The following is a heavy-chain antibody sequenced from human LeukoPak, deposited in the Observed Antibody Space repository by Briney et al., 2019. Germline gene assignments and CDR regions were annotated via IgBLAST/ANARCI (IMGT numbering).Heavy chain of an antibody. Sequence: PSQTLSLTCTVSGGSISSGGYYWSWIRQPPGKGLEWIGEINHSGSTNYNPSLKSRVTISVDTSKNQFSLKLSSVTAADTAVYYCASHPRNYYDSSGYYYTTWGQGTLVTVSS. CDR1: GGSISSGGYY. J-gene: IGHJ5*02. CDR3: ASHPRNYYDSSGYYYTT. V-gene: IGHV4-30-2*01. CDR2: INHSGST. D-gene: IGHD3-22*01.